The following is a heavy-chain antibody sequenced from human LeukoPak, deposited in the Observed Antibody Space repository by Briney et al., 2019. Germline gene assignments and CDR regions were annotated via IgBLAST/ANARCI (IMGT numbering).Heavy chain of an antibody. J-gene: IGHJ4*02. V-gene: IGHV5-51*01. CDR2: IYPGDSDT. Sequence: GESLKISCKGSGYSFTTYWIGWVRQVPGKGLEWMGIIYPGDSDTRYSPSFQGQVTISADKSISTAYLQWSSLKASDTAMYYCATWAGHSSGPFDYWGQGTLVTVSS. D-gene: IGHD6-19*01. CDR1: GYSFTTYW. CDR3: ATWAGHSSGPFDY.